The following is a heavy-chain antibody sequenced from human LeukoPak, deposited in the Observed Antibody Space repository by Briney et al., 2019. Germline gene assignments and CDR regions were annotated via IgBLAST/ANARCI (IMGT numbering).Heavy chain of an antibody. CDR1: GDSISSYY. CDR2: IYYSGST. D-gene: IGHD3-10*01. Sequence: SETLSLTCTVSGDSISSYYWIWIRQPPGKGLEWIGYIYYSGSTNYNPSLKSRVTISVDTSKTQFSLKLSSVTAAGPAVYYCAREGSGSYGWYNWFDPWGQGTLVTVSS. J-gene: IGHJ5*02. CDR3: AREGSGSYGWYNWFDP. V-gene: IGHV4-59*01.